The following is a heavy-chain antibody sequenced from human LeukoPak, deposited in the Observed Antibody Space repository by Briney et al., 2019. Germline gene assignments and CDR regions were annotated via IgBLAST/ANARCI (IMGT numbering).Heavy chain of an antibody. J-gene: IGHJ4*02. D-gene: IGHD5-18*01. CDR3: ATVGYSYGAFDY. V-gene: IGHV1-24*01. Sequence: GASVKVSCKVSGYTLSEISTYWVRQAPGKGLEWMGGIDREDGQTIYAQKFQGRVTMTEDTSTDTAYMEASRLTSEDTAFYYCATVGYSYGAFDYWGQGTLVTVSS. CDR1: GYTLSEIS. CDR2: IDREDGQT.